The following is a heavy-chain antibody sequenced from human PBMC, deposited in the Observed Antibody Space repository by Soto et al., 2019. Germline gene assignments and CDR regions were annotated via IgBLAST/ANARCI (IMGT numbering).Heavy chain of an antibody. D-gene: IGHD2-15*01. V-gene: IGHV1-2*04. CDR2: INPNSGGT. Sequence: GASVKVSCEASGYTFTGYYMHWVRQAPGQGLEWMGWINPNSGGTNYAQKFQGWVTMTRDTSISTAYMELSRLRSDDTAVYYCARGPVVAATKYYYYMDVWGKGTTVTVSS. J-gene: IGHJ6*03. CDR1: GYTFTGYY. CDR3: ARGPVVAATKYYYYMDV.